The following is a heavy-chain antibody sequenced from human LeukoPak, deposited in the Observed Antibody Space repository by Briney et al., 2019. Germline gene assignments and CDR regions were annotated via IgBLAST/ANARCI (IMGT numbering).Heavy chain of an antibody. Sequence: PGGSLRLSCAASGFTFSDYWMHWVRQAPGKGLVWVSRIDSDGCTTTYADSVKGRFTISRDNAKNTLYLQMNSLRAEDTAVYYCTRAYYYTSSGDDYWGQGTQVTVSS. J-gene: IGHJ4*02. CDR1: GFTFSDYW. CDR3: TRAYYYTSSGDDY. CDR2: IDSDGCTT. V-gene: IGHV3-74*03. D-gene: IGHD3-22*01.